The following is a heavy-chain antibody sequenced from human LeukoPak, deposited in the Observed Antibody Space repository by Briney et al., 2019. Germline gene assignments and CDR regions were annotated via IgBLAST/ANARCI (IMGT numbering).Heavy chain of an antibody. CDR3: ARGLIYYYDSSGYPYYYYYYMDV. V-gene: IGHV4-34*01. CDR2: INHSGST. J-gene: IGHJ6*03. Sequence: SETLSLTCAVSGGSFSGYYWSWIRQPPGKGLEWIGEINHSGSTNYNPSLKSRVTISVDTSKNQFSLKLSSVTAADTAVYYCARGLIYYYDSSGYPYYYYYYMDVWGKGTTVTVSS. D-gene: IGHD3-22*01. CDR1: GGSFSGYY.